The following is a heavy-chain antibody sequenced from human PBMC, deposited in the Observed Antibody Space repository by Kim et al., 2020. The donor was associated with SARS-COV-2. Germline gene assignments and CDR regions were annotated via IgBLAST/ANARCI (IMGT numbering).Heavy chain of an antibody. J-gene: IGHJ5*02. V-gene: IGHV4-4*02. CDR3: ARGSSHTAQRDWFDP. Sequence: PSLKSRVTISVDKSKNQFSLKLSSVTAADTAVYYCARGSSHTAQRDWFDPWGQGTLVTVSS. D-gene: IGHD6-25*01.